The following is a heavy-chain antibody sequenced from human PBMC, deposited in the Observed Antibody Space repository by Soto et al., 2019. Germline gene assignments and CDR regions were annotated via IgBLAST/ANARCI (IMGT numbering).Heavy chain of an antibody. CDR1: GGSFSGYY. Sequence: PSETLSLTCAVYGGSFSGYYWSWIRQPPGKGLEWIGEINHSGSTNYNPSLKSRVTISVDTSKNQFSLKLSSVTAADTAVYYCARGRRIAARQGWFDPWGQGTRVTVSS. V-gene: IGHV4-34*01. J-gene: IGHJ5*02. CDR2: INHSGST. CDR3: ARGRRIAARQGWFDP. D-gene: IGHD6-6*01.